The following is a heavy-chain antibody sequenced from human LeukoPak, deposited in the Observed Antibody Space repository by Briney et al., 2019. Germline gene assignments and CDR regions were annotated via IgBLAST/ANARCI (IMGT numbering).Heavy chain of an antibody. CDR2: IYTSGST. CDR3: ARGFWSGSDY. J-gene: IGHJ4*02. D-gene: IGHD3-3*01. Sequence: RSSETLSLTCTVSGGSINSGSYYWSWIRQPAGKGLEWIGRIYTSGSTNYNPSLKSRVTTSVDTSKNQFSLKLSSVTAADTAVYYCARGFWSGSDYWGQGTLVTVSS. V-gene: IGHV4-61*02. CDR1: GGSINSGSYY.